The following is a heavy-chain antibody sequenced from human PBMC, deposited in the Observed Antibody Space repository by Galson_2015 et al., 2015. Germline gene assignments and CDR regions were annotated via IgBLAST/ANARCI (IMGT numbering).Heavy chain of an antibody. Sequence: LRLSCAASGFAVSSNSVTWVRQAPGKGLEWVAVLYSRGSTYYGDSVKGRFTISRDNSKNTVYLEMNSLRAEDTAVYFCASHSRLHLERRFAFDIRGQGTMVTVSS. J-gene: IGHJ3*02. CDR2: LYSRGST. V-gene: IGHV3-53*01. D-gene: IGHD1-1*01. CDR3: ASHSRLHLERRFAFDI. CDR1: GFAVSSNS.